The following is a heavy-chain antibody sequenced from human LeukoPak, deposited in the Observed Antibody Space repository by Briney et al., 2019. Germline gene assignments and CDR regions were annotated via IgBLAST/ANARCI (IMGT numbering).Heavy chain of an antibody. J-gene: IGHJ4*02. V-gene: IGHV4-39*07. CDR2: IYYSGST. Sequence: SETLSLTCTVSGGSISSSSYYWGWIRRPPGTGLEWIGSIYYSGSTYYNPSLKSRVTISVDTSKNQFSLKLSSVTAADTAVYYCARDGYSYGRRLDYWGQGTLVTVSS. CDR3: ARDGYSYGRRLDY. CDR1: GGSISSSSYY. D-gene: IGHD5-18*01.